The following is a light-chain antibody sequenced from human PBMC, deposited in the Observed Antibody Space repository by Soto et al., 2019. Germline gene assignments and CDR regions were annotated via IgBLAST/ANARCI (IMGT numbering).Light chain of an antibody. V-gene: IGKV1D-16*01. CDR3: QQYDSYPYT. J-gene: IGKJ2*01. CDR1: QGISSW. CDR2: AAS. Sequence: DIQMTQSPSSLSASVGDRVTITCRASQGISSWLAWYQQKPEKAPKSLIYAASNLQSGVPSRFSGSGSGTDFTLIISSLQPEDFATYYCQQYDSYPYTFGQGTKLEIK.